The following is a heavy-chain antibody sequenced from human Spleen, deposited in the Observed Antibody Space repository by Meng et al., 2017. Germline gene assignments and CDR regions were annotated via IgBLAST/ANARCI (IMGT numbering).Heavy chain of an antibody. CDR3: ARSSGWCRDDY. Sequence: ASMKVSCKASGYTLTDYYMHWVRQASGQGLEWMGWINPNTDATNYAPKFHGRVTMTRDTSISTAYMELTSLTSDDTAVYYCARSSGWCRDDYWGQGTLVTVSS. D-gene: IGHD6-19*01. V-gene: IGHV1-2*02. J-gene: IGHJ4*02. CDR2: INPNTDAT. CDR1: GYTLTDYY.